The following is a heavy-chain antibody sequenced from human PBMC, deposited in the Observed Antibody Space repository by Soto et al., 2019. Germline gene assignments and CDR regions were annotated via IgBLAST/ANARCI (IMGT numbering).Heavy chain of an antibody. D-gene: IGHD6-13*01. V-gene: IGHV1-69*13. J-gene: IGHJ5*02. CDR3: ARDLQTSSSSPAAHWFDP. CDR2: IIPIFGTA. Sequence: ASVKVSCKASGGTFSSYAISWVRQAPGQGLEWMGGIIPIFGTANYAQKFQGRVTITADESTSTAYMELSSLRSEDTAVYYCARDLQTSSSSPAAHWFDPWGQGTLVTVSS. CDR1: GGTFSSYA.